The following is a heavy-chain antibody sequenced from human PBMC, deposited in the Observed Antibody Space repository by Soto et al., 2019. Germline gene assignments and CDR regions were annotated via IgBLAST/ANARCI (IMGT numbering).Heavy chain of an antibody. Sequence: PSETLSLTCAVYGGSFSGYYWSWIRHPPGKGLEWIGEINHSGSTNYNPSLKSRVTISVDTSKNQFSLKLSSVTAADTAVYYCARRNVLRYFDTYLYYYYYYMDVWGKGTTVTVSS. J-gene: IGHJ6*03. CDR3: ARRNVLRYFDTYLYYYYYYMDV. D-gene: IGHD3-9*01. V-gene: IGHV4-34*01. CDR2: INHSGST. CDR1: GGSFSGYY.